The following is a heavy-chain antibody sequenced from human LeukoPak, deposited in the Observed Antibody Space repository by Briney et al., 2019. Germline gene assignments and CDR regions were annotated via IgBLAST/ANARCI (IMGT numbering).Heavy chain of an antibody. CDR3: ARDVGYYYLDP. J-gene: IGHJ5*02. CDR1: GGSISSSSYY. Sequence: SETLSLTCTVSGGSISSSSYYWGWIRQPPGKGLEWTGSIYYSGSTYYNPSLKSRVTISVDTSKNQFSLKLSSVTAADTAVYYCARDVGYYYLDPWGQGTLVTVSS. CDR2: IYYSGST. D-gene: IGHD3-10*01. V-gene: IGHV4-39*07.